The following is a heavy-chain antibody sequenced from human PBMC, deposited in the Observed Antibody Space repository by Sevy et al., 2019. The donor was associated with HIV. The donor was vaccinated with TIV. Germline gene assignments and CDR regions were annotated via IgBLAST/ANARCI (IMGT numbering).Heavy chain of an antibody. Sequence: GGSLRLSCAASGFTFSKYSMSWVRQPPGKGLEWVSTLSFGCGEINYADSVKGRFTISRDNSKNSVYLQMNNLRPEDTALDYCAREGCTKPHDYWGQGTLVTVSS. D-gene: IGHD2-8*01. V-gene: IGHV3-23*01. CDR1: GFTFSKYS. CDR2: LSFGCGEI. CDR3: AREGCTKPHDY. J-gene: IGHJ4*02.